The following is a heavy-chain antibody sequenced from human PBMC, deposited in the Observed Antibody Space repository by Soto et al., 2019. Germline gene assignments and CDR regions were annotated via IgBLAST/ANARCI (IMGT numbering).Heavy chain of an antibody. Sequence: PGGSLRLSCAASGFTFSSYSMNWVRQAPGKGLEWVSYISSSSSTIYYADSVKGRFTISRDNAKNSPYLQMNSLRAEDTAVYYCAREKLDGTTIYYYDSSRYYSVPCFDYWGEGTLVTVS. CDR3: AREKLDGTTIYYYDSSRYYSVPCFDY. D-gene: IGHD3-22*01. CDR1: GFTFSSYS. J-gene: IGHJ4*02. CDR2: ISSSSSTI. V-gene: IGHV3-48*04.